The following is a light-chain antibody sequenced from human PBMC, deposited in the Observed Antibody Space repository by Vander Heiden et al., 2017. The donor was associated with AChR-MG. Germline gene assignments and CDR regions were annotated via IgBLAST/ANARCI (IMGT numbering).Light chain of an antibody. CDR1: SSNTGSNN. J-gene: IGLJ3*02. CDR2: SNN. Sequence: QSVLTQPPSASGTPGQRVTIACSGSSSNTGSNNVNWYQQRPGTAPKLLIYSNNQRPSGVPARFSGSKSGTSTSLAIGGLQSEDEADYYCAACDDILNGWVFGGGTKLTVL. CDR3: AACDDILNGWV. V-gene: IGLV1-44*01.